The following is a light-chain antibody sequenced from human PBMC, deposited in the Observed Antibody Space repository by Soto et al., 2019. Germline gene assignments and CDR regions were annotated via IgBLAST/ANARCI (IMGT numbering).Light chain of an antibody. CDR2: EGS. CDR1: SSDVGSYNL. Sequence: QSVLTQPASVSGSPGQSITISCTGTSSDVGSYNLVSWYQQHPGKAPKLMIYEGSKRPSGVSNRFSGSKSGNTASLTISGPQAEDEADYYCCSYAGSSTFLFGGGTKLTVL. V-gene: IGLV2-23*03. J-gene: IGLJ2*01. CDR3: CSYAGSSTFL.